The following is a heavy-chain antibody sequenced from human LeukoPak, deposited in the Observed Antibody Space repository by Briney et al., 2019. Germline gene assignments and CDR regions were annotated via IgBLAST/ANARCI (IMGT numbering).Heavy chain of an antibody. J-gene: IGHJ4*02. CDR1: GYRFTSYW. D-gene: IGHD1-26*01. V-gene: IGHV5-51*01. CDR3: ARRLGATQPYFDF. CDR2: IHPGDSEI. Sequence: GESLKISCKASGYRFTSYWIGWVRQMPGKGLECMGIIHPGDSEIRYSPSFQGQVTISVDKSISTAYLQWSGLKVSDSAIYYCARRLGATQPYFDFWGQGALITVSS.